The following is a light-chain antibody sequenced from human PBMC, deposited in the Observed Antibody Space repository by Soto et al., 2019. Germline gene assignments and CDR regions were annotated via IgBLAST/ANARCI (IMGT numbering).Light chain of an antibody. CDR3: CSYAGSYIYV. CDR2: DVT. Sequence: QSALTQPASVSGSPGQSITISCTGTSSDVGGYNYVSWYQQHPDKAPKVMIYDVTKRPSGVPDRFSGSKSGNTASLTISGLQAEDEADYYCCSYAGSYIYVFGTGTKVTVL. J-gene: IGLJ1*01. V-gene: IGLV2-11*01. CDR1: SSDVGGYNY.